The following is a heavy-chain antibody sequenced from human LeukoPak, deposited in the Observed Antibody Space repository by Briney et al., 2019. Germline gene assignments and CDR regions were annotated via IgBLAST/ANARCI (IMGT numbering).Heavy chain of an antibody. J-gene: IGHJ4*02. CDR2: ISGSGGST. CDR1: GFTFSTYA. D-gene: IGHD7-27*01. Sequence: TGGSLRLSCAASGFTFSTYAMSWVRQGRGMGLERVSAISGSGGSTYYADSVKGRFTISRDNSKNTLYLQINSLRAEDTAIYYCAKDRRNWGSRVDYWGQGTLVTVSS. CDR3: AKDRRNWGSRVDY. V-gene: IGHV3-23*01.